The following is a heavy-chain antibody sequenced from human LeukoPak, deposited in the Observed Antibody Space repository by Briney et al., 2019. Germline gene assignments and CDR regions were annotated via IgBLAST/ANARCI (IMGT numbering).Heavy chain of an antibody. Sequence: GGSLRLSCAASEFTFSSYAMSWVRQSPGKGPEWVSAISGSGGSTNYADSAKGRFTISRDDSKNTLYLQMNSLRAEDTAVYYCAKFLRGYTSFDYWGKGTLVTVSS. CDR1: EFTFSSYA. J-gene: IGHJ4*02. CDR2: ISGSGGST. CDR3: AKFLRGYTSFDY. V-gene: IGHV3-23*01. D-gene: IGHD3-16*02.